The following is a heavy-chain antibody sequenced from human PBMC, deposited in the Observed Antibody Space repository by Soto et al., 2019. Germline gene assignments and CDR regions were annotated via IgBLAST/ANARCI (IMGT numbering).Heavy chain of an antibody. V-gene: IGHV3-48*02. D-gene: IGHD3-10*01. Sequence: GGSLRLSSVTSGVNFSSHSMNWVRQAPGKGLEWVSYISGGSKSIYYAASVKGRFTISRDNAKNSLYLEMNSLRDEDTAVYSCVRDSRRGYGMDVWGPGTTVTSP. J-gene: IGHJ6*02. CDR3: VRDSRRGYGMDV. CDR2: ISGGSKSI. CDR1: GVNFSSHS.